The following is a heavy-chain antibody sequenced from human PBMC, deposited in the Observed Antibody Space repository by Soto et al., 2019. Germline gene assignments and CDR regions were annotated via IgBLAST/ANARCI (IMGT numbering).Heavy chain of an antibody. CDR3: ARHTSGWHYYDY. CDR1: GFNFSDHY. CDR2: ISGSSRYT. V-gene: IGHV3-11*06. Sequence: GGSLRLSCAASGFNFSDHYMDWIRQAPGKGLEWVSYISGSSRYTNFADSVKGRFTISRDNAKNSLYLQMNSLRAEDTAVYYCARHTSGWHYYDYWGQGTPVTVSS. J-gene: IGHJ4*02. D-gene: IGHD6-19*01.